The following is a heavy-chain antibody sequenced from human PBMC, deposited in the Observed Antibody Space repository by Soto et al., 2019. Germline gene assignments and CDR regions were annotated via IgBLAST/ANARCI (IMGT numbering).Heavy chain of an antibody. V-gene: IGHV2-5*02. D-gene: IGHD3-10*01. CDR3: EHRPAYFGSATYGVNEGWFDP. Sequence: QITLKESGPTLLKPTQTLTLTCTFSGFSLTTNGVGVGWIRQPPGKALEWLALLSWDGALYRPSLKSRLTITKDPSKNQVVLTMTNLDPVDTGTYFCEHRPAYFGSATYGVNEGWFDPWGQGTLVTVSS. CDR2: LSWDGA. J-gene: IGHJ5*02. CDR1: GFSLTTNGVG.